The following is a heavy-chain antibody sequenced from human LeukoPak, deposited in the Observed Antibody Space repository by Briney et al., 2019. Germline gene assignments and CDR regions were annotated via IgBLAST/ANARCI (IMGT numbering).Heavy chain of an antibody. CDR2: ISYDGSNK. J-gene: IGHJ3*02. D-gene: IGHD1-26*01. V-gene: IGHV3-30-3*01. CDR1: GFTFSSYA. Sequence: GGSLRLSCAASGFTFSSYAMHLVRQAPSKGLEWVAVISYDGSNKYYADSVKGRFTISRDNSKNTLYLQMNSLRAEDTAVYYCARAIGGAFDIWGQGTMVTVSS. CDR3: ARAIGGAFDI.